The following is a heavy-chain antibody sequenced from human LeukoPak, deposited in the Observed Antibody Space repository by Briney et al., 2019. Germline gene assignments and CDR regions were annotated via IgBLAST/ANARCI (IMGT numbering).Heavy chain of an antibody. CDR1: GGTFSSYA. Sequence: ASVKVSCKASGGTFSSYAISWVRQAPGQGLEWIGGIIPIFGTANYAQKFQGRVTIITDESTGTAYMELSSLRSEDTAVYYCARGTLDAFDIWGQGTMVTVSS. D-gene: IGHD2-2*01. J-gene: IGHJ3*02. CDR2: IIPIFGTA. CDR3: ARGTLDAFDI. V-gene: IGHV1-69*05.